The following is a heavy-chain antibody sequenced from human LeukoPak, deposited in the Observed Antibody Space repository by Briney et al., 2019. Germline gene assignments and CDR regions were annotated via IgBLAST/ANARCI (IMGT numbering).Heavy chain of an antibody. CDR2: ISGSGGST. Sequence: GGSLRLSCAASGFTFSSYAMSWVRQAPGKGLEWVSSISGSGGSTYYADSVKGRFTISRDNSKNTLDLQMSSLRAEDTAVFYCAKESQDSSGWEIDYWGQGTLVTVSS. V-gene: IGHV3-23*01. J-gene: IGHJ4*02. CDR1: GFTFSSYA. CDR3: AKESQDSSGWEIDY. D-gene: IGHD3-22*01.